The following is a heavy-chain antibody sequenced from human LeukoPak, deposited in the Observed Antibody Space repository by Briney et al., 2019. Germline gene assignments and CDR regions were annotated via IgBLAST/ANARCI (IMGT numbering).Heavy chain of an antibody. CDR3: ARDVDYANPRHDY. CDR1: GSIVINYW. V-gene: IGHV3-7*01. CDR2: INLDGSQK. Sequence: GGSLRLSCAASGSIVINYWMSWVRPAPGKGLEWVANINLDGSQKNYVDSLKGRFTIPRDNAKNSLYLQMNSLRAEDTAVYYCARDVDYANPRHDYWGQGTLVTVSS. J-gene: IGHJ4*02. D-gene: IGHD4/OR15-4a*01.